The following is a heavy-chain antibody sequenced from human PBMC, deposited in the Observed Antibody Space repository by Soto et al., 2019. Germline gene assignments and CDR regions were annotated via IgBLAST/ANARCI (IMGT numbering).Heavy chain of an antibody. J-gene: IGHJ6*03. CDR3: ARDENYYGSGSPYYYYMDV. V-gene: IGHV1-69*08. CDR2: IIPILGIA. CDR1: GGTFSSYT. D-gene: IGHD3-10*01. Sequence: QVQLVQSGAEVQKPGSSVKVSCKASGGTFSSYTISWVRQAPGQGLEWMGRIIPILGIANYAQKFQGRVTITADKSTSTAYMELSSLRSEDTAVYYCARDENYYGSGSPYYYYMDVWGKGTTVTVSS.